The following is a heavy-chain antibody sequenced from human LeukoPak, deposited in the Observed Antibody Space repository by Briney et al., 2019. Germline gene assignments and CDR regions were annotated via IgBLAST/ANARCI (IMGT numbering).Heavy chain of an antibody. V-gene: IGHV3-53*05. Sequence: GGSLRLSCAASGFTVSSNYLKWVRQAPGKGLEWVSLVYAGGSTYYADSVKGRFTISRDKSKNTLYPQMNSLRAEDSAVYYCARDRYYGAGSYGNYYGMDVWGQGTTVTVSS. J-gene: IGHJ6*02. CDR2: VYAGGST. CDR3: ARDRYYGAGSYGNYYGMDV. CDR1: GFTVSSNY. D-gene: IGHD3-10*01.